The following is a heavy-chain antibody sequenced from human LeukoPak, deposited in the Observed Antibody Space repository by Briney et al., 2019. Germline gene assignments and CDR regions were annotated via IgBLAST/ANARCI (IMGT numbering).Heavy chain of an antibody. CDR2: ISSSSSYI. Sequence: TGGSLRLPCAASGFTFSSYSMNWVRQAPGKGLEWVSSISSSSSYIYYADSVKGRFTTSRDNAKNSLYLQMNSLRAEDTAVYYCARDYRKIAARREFDYWGQGTLVTVSS. D-gene: IGHD6-6*01. V-gene: IGHV3-21*01. J-gene: IGHJ4*02. CDR1: GFTFSSYS. CDR3: ARDYRKIAARREFDY.